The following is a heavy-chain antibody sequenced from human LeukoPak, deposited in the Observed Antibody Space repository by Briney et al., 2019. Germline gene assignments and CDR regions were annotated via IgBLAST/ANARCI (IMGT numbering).Heavy chain of an antibody. CDR2: MNPKSGNT. D-gene: IGHD6-13*01. J-gene: IGHJ6*02. CDR3: ARDLSIAAGLYYYYYYGMDV. CDR1: VYTFTSYT. V-gene: IGHV1-8*01. Sequence: ASVRVSCKPSVYTFTSYTINGVRQAPGQGLEWVGWMNPKSGNTGYAQKFQGRVTMTRNTSISTAYMELSSLRSEDTAVYYCARDLSIAAGLYYYYYYGMDVWGQGTTVTVSS.